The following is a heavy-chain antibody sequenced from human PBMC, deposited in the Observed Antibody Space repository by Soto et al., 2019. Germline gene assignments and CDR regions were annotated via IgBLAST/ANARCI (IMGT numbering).Heavy chain of an antibody. J-gene: IGHJ4*02. CDR2: IYHSGST. V-gene: IGHV4-30-2*01. CDR1: GGSISSGGYS. CDR3: ARVRGYSYGFDY. Sequence: PAETLSLTCAVSGGSISSGGYSWSWIRQPPGKGLDWVGYIYHSGSTYYNPSLKSRVTISVDRSKTQFSLKLSSVTAADTAVYYCARVRGYSYGFDYWGQGTLVTVSS. D-gene: IGHD5-18*01.